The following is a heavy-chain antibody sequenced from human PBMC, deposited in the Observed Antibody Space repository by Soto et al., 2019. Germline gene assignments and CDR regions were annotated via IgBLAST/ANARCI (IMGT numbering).Heavy chain of an antibody. J-gene: IGHJ4*02. Sequence: GGSLRLSCAPSGFTFSTYGMHWVRQAPGKGLEWVAVIWYDGSNQYYADSVKGRFTISRDNSKNMLYLQMNSLRAEDTAVYYCARDLGAFNYGSAYFDYWGQVTQVTVSS. D-gene: IGHD3-10*01. V-gene: IGHV3-33*01. CDR3: ARDLGAFNYGSAYFDY. CDR2: IWYDGSNQ. CDR1: GFTFSTYG.